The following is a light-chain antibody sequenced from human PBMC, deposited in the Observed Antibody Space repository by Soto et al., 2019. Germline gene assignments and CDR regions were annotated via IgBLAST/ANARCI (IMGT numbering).Light chain of an antibody. CDR2: PEV. V-gene: IGKV1-39*01. CDR1: QSINTY. CDR3: LQSYDMPWT. J-gene: IGKJ1*01. Sequence: DIQMTQSPSSLSASVGDRVTITCRASQSINTYLNWYQQKPGKAPNLLISPEVGLHSGVPSRFSGTGSGTDFGLTISNLQPEDSATYYCLQSYDMPWTFGQGTKVE.